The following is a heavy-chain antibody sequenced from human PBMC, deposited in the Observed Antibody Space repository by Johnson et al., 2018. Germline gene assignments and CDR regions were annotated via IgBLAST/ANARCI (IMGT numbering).Heavy chain of an antibody. D-gene: IGHD3-22*01. CDR3: AKDQWAQYYDSGDYRDAFDI. CDR1: GFTFSSYA. J-gene: IGHJ3*02. CDR2: ISSDGYST. V-gene: IGHV3-23*04. Sequence: VQLVQSGGGLVQPGGSLRLSCAASGFTFSSYAMHWVRQAPGKGLEWVAGISSDGYSTYYADSLKGRFTISRDNSKNTLYLQMNSLRAEDPAGYYCAKDQWAQYYDSGDYRDAFDIWGQGTMVTVSS.